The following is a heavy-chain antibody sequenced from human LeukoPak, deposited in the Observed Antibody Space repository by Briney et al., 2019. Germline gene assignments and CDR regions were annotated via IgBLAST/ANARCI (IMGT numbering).Heavy chain of an antibody. CDR3: AKTKVGTGLDALDI. Sequence: GRSLRLSCAASGFTFSSYGMHWVRQAPGKGLEWVAVIWYDGSNKYYADSVKGRFTISRDNSKNTLYLQMNSLRAEDTAVYYCAKTKVGTGLDALDIWGQGTMVTVSS. J-gene: IGHJ3*02. V-gene: IGHV3-33*06. D-gene: IGHD2-21*02. CDR1: GFTFSSYG. CDR2: IWYDGSNK.